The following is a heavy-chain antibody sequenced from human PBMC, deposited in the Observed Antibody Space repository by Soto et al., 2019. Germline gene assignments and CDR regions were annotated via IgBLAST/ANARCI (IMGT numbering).Heavy chain of an antibody. CDR1: GFTFSSYG. D-gene: IGHD4-17*01. CDR3: ATAPRGDFPDY. CDR2: ISYDGSNK. J-gene: IGHJ4*02. Sequence: QVQLVESGGGVVQPGRSLRLSCAASGFTFSSYGMHWVRQAPGKGLEWVAVISYDGSNKYYADSVKGRFTISRDNSKNTLYLQMNSLRAEDTAVYYCATAPRGDFPDYWGQGTLVTVAS. V-gene: IGHV3-30*03.